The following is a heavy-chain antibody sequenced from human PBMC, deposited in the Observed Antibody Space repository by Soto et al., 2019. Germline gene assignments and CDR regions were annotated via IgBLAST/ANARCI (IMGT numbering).Heavy chain of an antibody. D-gene: IGHD5-12*01. CDR1: GFTFSNAW. CDR2: IKSKTDGGTT. J-gene: IGHJ5*02. Sequence: EVQLVESGGGLVKPGGSLRLSCAASGFTFSNAWMNWVRQAPGKGLEWVGRIKSKTDGGTTDYAAPVKGRFTISRDDSKNTLYLQMNSLKTEDTAVYYWTTSYDYVPNWFDPWGQGTLVTVSS. V-gene: IGHV3-15*07. CDR3: TTSYDYVPNWFDP.